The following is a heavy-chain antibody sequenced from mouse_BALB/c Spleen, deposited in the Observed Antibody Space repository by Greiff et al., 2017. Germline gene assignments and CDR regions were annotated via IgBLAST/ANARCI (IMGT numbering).Heavy chain of an antibody. CDR1: GFTFSSYG. D-gene: IGHD2-1*01. V-gene: IGHV5-6-3*01. Sequence: DVMLVESGGGLVKPGGSLKLSCAASGFTFSSYGMSWVRQTPDKRLELVATINSNGGSTYYPDSVKGRFTISRDNAKNTLYLQMSSLKSEDTAMYYCARDRGKDAMDYWGQGTSVTVSS. J-gene: IGHJ4*01. CDR2: INSNGGST. CDR3: ARDRGKDAMDY.